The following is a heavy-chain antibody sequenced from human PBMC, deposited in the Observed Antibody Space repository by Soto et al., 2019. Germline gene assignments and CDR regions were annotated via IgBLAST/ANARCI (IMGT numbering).Heavy chain of an antibody. CDR2: ISAYNGNT. CDR1: GYTFTSYG. Sequence: QVQLVQSGAEVKKPAASVKVSCKASGYTFTSYGISWVRQAPGQGLEWMGWISAYNGNTNYAQKLQGRVTMTTDASASKAYIELRSLRSDDAAMYYCAGLSGYYFDYWGPRTLDAFSS. V-gene: IGHV1-18*01. D-gene: IGHD3-3*01. J-gene: IGHJ4*02. CDR3: AGLSGYYFDY.